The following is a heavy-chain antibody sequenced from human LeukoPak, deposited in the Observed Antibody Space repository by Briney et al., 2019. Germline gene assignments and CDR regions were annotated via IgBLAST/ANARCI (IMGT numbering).Heavy chain of an antibody. Sequence: GGTLRLSCAASGFTFSSYGMSWVRQAPGKGLEWVSAISGSGGSTYYADSVRGRFTISRDNSKNTLYLQMNSLRAEDAAVYFCAKAPVTSCRGAYCYPFDSWGQGTLVTVSS. J-gene: IGHJ4*02. CDR3: AKAPVTSCRGAYCYPFDS. CDR2: ISGSGGST. V-gene: IGHV3-23*01. D-gene: IGHD2-21*01. CDR1: GFTFSSYG.